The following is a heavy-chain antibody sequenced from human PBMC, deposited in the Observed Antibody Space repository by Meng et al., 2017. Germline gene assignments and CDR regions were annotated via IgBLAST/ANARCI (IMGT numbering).Heavy chain of an antibody. D-gene: IGHD2-21*01. CDR1: GYTFTSSY. CDR2: INPSGGST. V-gene: IGHV1-46*01. CDR3: ASSSGWGDPVYDY. Sequence: QVHVGRSGAEVKKPGASVKVSCKASGYTFTSSYMTWERQAPGQGLEWMGIINPSGGSTSYAQKFQGRVTMTRDTSTSTVYMELSSLRSEDTAVYYCASSSGWGDPVYDYWGQGTLVTVSS. J-gene: IGHJ4*02.